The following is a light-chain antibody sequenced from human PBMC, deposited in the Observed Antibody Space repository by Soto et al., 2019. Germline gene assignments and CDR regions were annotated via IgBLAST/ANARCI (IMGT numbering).Light chain of an antibody. V-gene: IGLV3-21*04. Sequence: SYELTQPPSVSVAPGKTARITCGGNNIGSESVHWYQQKPGQAPVLVIYYDSARPSGIPERFSGSNSGNTATLSISRVEAXXXXXXYCQVWDGSSDQQVFGGGTKLTVL. J-gene: IGLJ3*02. CDR3: QVWDGSSDQQV. CDR2: YDS. CDR1: NIGSES.